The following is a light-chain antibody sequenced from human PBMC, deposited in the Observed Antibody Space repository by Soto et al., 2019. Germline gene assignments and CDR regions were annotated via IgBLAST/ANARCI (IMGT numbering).Light chain of an antibody. CDR3: SSYAGSNNFVL. J-gene: IGLJ2*01. CDR1: SSDVGGYDR. CDR2: DVN. Sequence: QSALTQPPSASGSPGQSVTISCTGTSSDVGGYDRVSWFQQHPGKAPKLMIYDVNKRPSGVPDRFSGSKSGNTASLTVSGLQAEDEADYYCSSYAGSNNFVLFGGGTKLTVL. V-gene: IGLV2-8*01.